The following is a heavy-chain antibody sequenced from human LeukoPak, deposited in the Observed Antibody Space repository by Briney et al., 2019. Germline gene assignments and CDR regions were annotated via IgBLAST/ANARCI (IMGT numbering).Heavy chain of an antibody. CDR3: ARDRGYCRSTSCYSPLNWFDP. V-gene: IGHV1-46*01. CDR2: INLSGGST. Sequence: ASVKVSCKASRYTFTSYYMHWVRQAPRQRLEWRGIINLSGGSTSYAQKFQGRVTMTRDMSTSTVYMELSSLRSEDTAVYYCARDRGYCRSTSCYSPLNWFDPWGQGTLVTVSS. CDR1: RYTFTSYY. D-gene: IGHD2-2*02. J-gene: IGHJ5*02.